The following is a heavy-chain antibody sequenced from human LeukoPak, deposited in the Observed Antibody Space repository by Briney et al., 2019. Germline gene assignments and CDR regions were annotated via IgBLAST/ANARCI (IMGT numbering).Heavy chain of an antibody. V-gene: IGHV4-39*07. CDR1: GGSISSSSYY. Sequence: SETLSLTCTVSGGSISSSSYYWGWIRQPPGKGLEWIGSIYYSGSTYYNPSLKSRVTISVDTSKNQFSLKLSSVTAADTAVYYCASGIKYYDILTGYYGNAFDIWGQGTMVTVSS. D-gene: IGHD3-9*01. CDR3: ASGIKYYDILTGYYGNAFDI. J-gene: IGHJ3*02. CDR2: IYYSGST.